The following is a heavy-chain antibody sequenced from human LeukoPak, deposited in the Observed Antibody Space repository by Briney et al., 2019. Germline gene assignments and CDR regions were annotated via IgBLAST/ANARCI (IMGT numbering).Heavy chain of an antibody. V-gene: IGHV3-53*01. D-gene: IGHD3-16*01. J-gene: IGHJ4*02. CDR2: CYSGGST. CDR1: GFTVSSNY. Sequence: RGSLRLSCAASGFTVSSNYMSWVRQAPGKGLEWVSVCYSGGSTYYADSVKGRFTIFRDNAKNTLYLQMNSLRVEDTAVYYCAREFEAAGFWAFDYWGQGTLVTASS. CDR3: AREFEAAGFWAFDY.